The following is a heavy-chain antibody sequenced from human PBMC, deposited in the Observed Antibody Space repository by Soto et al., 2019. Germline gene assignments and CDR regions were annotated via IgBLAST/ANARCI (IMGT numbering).Heavy chain of an antibody. CDR2: MNPNSGNT. V-gene: IGHV1-8*01. CDR3: ARGPQDIVLMVYAIKPGFDP. J-gene: IGHJ5*02. CDR1: GYTLTSYY. Sequence: ASGKVSCKASGYTLTSYYINWVRQATGQGLEWMGWMNPNSGNTGYAQKFQGRVTMTRNTSISTAYMELSSLRSEDTAVYYCARGPQDIVLMVYAIKPGFDPWGQGTLVTVSS. D-gene: IGHD2-8*01.